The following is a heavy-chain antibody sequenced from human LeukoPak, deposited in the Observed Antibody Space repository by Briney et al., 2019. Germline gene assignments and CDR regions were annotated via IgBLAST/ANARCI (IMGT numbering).Heavy chain of an antibody. V-gene: IGHV1-46*01. CDR2: INPTGDST. CDR3: ATTLVGAPATSDNAFDY. D-gene: IGHD1-26*01. CDR1: GYTFTSYY. J-gene: IGHJ4*02. Sequence: ASVKVSCKASGYTFTSYYMHWVRQAPGQGLEWMGLINPTGDSTGYAQKFQGRVTMTRDMSTSTDFMELSSLRSEDTAVYYCATTLVGAPATSDNAFDYWGQGTLVTVSS.